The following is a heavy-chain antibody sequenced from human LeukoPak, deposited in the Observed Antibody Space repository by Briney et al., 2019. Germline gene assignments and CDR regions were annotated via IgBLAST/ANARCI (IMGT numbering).Heavy chain of an antibody. Sequence: SETLSLTCIVSGGSISSSSYYWGWIRQPPGKGLEWIGSIHYSGSTYYNPSLKSRVTISVDTSKNQFSLKLSSVTAADTAVYYCARVTGYIVEDYFDYWGQGTLVTVSS. V-gene: IGHV4-39*07. J-gene: IGHJ4*02. CDR3: ARVTGYIVEDYFDY. D-gene: IGHD3-22*01. CDR1: GGSISSSSYY. CDR2: IHYSGST.